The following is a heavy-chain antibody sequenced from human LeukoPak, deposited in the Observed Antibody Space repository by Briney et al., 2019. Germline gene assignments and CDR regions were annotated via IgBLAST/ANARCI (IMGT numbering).Heavy chain of an antibody. V-gene: IGHV4-4*02. CDR3: ARDEVGCRSTSCYNWFDP. CDR1: GGSISSSNW. CDR2: IYHSGST. J-gene: IGHJ5*02. D-gene: IGHD2-2*01. Sequence: PSGTLSLTCAVSGGSISSSNWWSWVRQPPGKGLEWIGEIYHSGSTNYIPSLKSRVTISVDKSKNQFSLKLSSVTAADTAVYYWARDEVGCRSTSCYNWFDPWGQGTLVTVSS.